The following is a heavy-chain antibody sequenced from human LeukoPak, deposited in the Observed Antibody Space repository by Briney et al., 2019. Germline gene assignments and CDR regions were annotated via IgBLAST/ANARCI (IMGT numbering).Heavy chain of an antibody. CDR1: GFTFSSYS. D-gene: IGHD3-22*01. Sequence: GGSLRLSCAASGFTFSSYSMNWVRQAPGKGLEWVSSSSSSSSYIYYADSVKGRFTISRDNAKNSLYLQMNSLRAEDTAVYYCARVLHKRMYDSTTYFPYWGQGILVTVSS. J-gene: IGHJ4*02. CDR2: SSSSSSYI. V-gene: IGHV3-21*01. CDR3: ARVLHKRMYDSTTYFPY.